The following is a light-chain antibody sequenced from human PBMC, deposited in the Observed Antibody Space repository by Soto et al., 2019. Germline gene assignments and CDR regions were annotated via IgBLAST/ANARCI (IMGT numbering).Light chain of an antibody. V-gene: IGLV2-14*03. CDR1: SSDVGGYNY. CDR3: CSYTSSSAYVV. J-gene: IGLJ2*01. Sequence: QSALTQPASVSGSPGQSITISCTGTSSDVGGYNYVSWYQHHPGKAPKLMLYDVSNRPSGVSNRFSGSKSGNTASLTISGLQDDDDADYYCCSYTSSSAYVVFGGGTKLTVL. CDR2: DVS.